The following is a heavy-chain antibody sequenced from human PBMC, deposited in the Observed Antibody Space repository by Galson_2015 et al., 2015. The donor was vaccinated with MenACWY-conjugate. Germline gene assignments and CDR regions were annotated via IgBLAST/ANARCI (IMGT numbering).Heavy chain of an antibody. J-gene: IGHJ4*02. CDR2: IKPDGSEK. CDR1: GFTFSNYA. CDR3: VRARGFDY. V-gene: IGHV3-7*03. Sequence: SLRLSCAASGFTFSNYAMTWVRQAPGKGLEWVANIKPDGSEKYSVDSVKGRFTISRDNTKNSLYLQMNSLRAEDTAVYYCVRARGFDYWGQGTLVTVSS.